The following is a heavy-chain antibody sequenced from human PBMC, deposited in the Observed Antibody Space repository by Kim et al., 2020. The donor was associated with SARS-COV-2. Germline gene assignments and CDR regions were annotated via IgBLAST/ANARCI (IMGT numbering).Heavy chain of an antibody. J-gene: IGHJ4*02. CDR1: GYSFMKHD. D-gene: IGHD3-10*01. V-gene: IGHV1-8*01. CDR3: ARRAGDYGSGAYEYFDF. Sequence: ASVKVSCKTSGYSFMKHDINWVRQVSGQGLEWMGWMNAETGNTGIAQKFQGRVTMTKDTSITTAYLEPSRLAFDDTAVYYCARRAGDYGSGAYEYFDFWGQGSLVTVSS. CDR2: MNAETGNT.